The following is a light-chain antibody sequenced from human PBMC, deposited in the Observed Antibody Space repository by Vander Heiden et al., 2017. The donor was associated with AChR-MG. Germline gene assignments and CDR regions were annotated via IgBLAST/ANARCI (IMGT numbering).Light chain of an antibody. V-gene: IGLV3-21*04. CDR3: QVWDTNGIQWV. CDR1: DIGTKS. J-gene: IGLJ3*02. Sequence: SYVLTDPPSDSVAPGGAATATCWVYDIGTKSVHWYQQKPGQAPILVIYYDVDRPSGIPERFSGSNSGNTATLTIRSVEVEDEADYYCQVWDTNGIQWVFGGGTKLTVL. CDR2: YDV.